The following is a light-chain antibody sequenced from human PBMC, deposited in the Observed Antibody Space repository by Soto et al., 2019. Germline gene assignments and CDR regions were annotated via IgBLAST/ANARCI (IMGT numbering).Light chain of an antibody. CDR3: AAWDDNLSGWV. CDR1: TSNIGFNY. J-gene: IGLJ3*02. V-gene: IGLV1-47*02. CDR2: TNN. Sequence: QSVLTQPPSASGTPRQRVTISCSGSTSNIGFNYVYWYQQLPGTAPKLLIYTNNQRPSGVPDRFSGSKSGTSASLAISGLRSEDEADYYCAAWDDNLSGWVFGGGTKLTVL.